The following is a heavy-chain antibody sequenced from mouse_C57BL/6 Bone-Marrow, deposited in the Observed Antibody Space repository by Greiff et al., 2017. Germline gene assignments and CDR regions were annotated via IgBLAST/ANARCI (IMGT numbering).Heavy chain of an antibody. CDR2: IYPTRGCT. Sequence: QVQLQQPGAELVKPGASVKMSCKASGYTFTSYWITWVKQRPGQGLEWIGDIYPTRGCTNYNEKFKSKAILTVDTSSKTAYMQLSSLTSEDSAVFFCSRSGPLVLSFDYWGQGTTLTVSS. J-gene: IGHJ2*01. D-gene: IGHD1-1*02. CDR1: GYTFTSYW. CDR3: SRSGPLVLSFDY. V-gene: IGHV1-55*01.